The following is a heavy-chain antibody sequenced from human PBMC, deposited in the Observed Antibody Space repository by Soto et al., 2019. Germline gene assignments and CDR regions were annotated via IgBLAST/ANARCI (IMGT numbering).Heavy chain of an antibody. D-gene: IGHD3-10*01. Sequence: VQLVESGGGVVQPGRSLRLSCAASGFTFSSYGMHWVRQAPGKGLEWGAVISYDGSNKYYADSVKGRFTISRENSKNTLYLQMNSLRAEDTAVYYCVTMVRGSYPGGNYWGQGTLVTVSS. J-gene: IGHJ4*02. CDR2: ISYDGSNK. CDR1: GFTFSSYG. V-gene: IGHV3-30*03. CDR3: VTMVRGSYPGGNY.